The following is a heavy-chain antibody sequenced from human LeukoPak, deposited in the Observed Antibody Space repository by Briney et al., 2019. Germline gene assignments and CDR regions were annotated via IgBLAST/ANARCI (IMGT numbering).Heavy chain of an antibody. D-gene: IGHD6-13*01. V-gene: IGHV3-74*01. CDR3: ARGIAGAWGFDY. Sequence: PGGSLRLSCEASGFTFSGNWMHWVRQAPGKGLVWVSRINGDGRATYYADSLKGRFTISRDIAKNTVYLQMNSLGAEDTAVYYCARGIAGAWGFDYWGLGTLVTVSS. J-gene: IGHJ4*02. CDR1: GFTFSGNW. CDR2: INGDGRAT.